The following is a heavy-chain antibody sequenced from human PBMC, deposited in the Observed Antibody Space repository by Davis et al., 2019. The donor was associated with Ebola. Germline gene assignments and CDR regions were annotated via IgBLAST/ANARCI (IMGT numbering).Heavy chain of an antibody. CDR1: GDTFSSYA. D-gene: IGHD2-2*01. CDR3: ARESSLYQLLSYYYYGMDV. Sequence: SVKVSCKASGDTFSSYAISWVRQAPGQGLEWMGGIIPIFGTANYAQKFQGRVTITADKSTSTAYMELSSLRSDDTAVYYCARESSLYQLLSYYYYGMDVWGQGTTVTVSS. J-gene: IGHJ6*02. V-gene: IGHV1-69*06. CDR2: IIPIFGTA.